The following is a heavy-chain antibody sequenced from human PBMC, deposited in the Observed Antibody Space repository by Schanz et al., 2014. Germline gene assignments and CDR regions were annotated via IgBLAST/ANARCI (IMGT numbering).Heavy chain of an antibody. J-gene: IGHJ4*02. CDR2: IKSKTDGGTR. CDR1: GFTFSSYS. V-gene: IGHV3-15*01. D-gene: IGHD3-10*01. CDR3: PADLWFGAVWGVW. Sequence: VQLVESGGGLVKPGGSLRLSCAASGFTFSSYSMNWVRQAPGKGLQWVARIKSKTDGGTRDYAAPVKGRFTISTDDSKNPVYLQMNSLQTEDTAVYYCPADLWFGAVWGVWWGQGTLVTVSS.